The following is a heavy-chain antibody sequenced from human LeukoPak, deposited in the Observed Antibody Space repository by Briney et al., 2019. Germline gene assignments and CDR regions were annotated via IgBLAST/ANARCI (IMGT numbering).Heavy chain of an antibody. J-gene: IGHJ4*02. CDR2: IKQDGSEK. CDR1: GFTFSSYW. V-gene: IGHV3-7*01. Sequence: GGSLRLSCAASGFTFSSYWMSWVRQAPGKGLEWVANIKQDGSEKYYVDSVKGRFIISRDNAKSSLYLQMNSLRAEDTAVYYCARDAAVAGTQDLDYWGQGTLVTVSS. CDR3: ARDAAVAGTQDLDY. D-gene: IGHD6-19*01.